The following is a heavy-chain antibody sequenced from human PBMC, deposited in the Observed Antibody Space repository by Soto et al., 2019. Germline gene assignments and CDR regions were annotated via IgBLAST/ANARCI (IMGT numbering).Heavy chain of an antibody. V-gene: IGHV3-9*01. CDR1: GFTFDDFA. CDR2: ISWKSGSI. J-gene: IGHJ4*02. D-gene: IGHD1-1*01. Sequence: GGSLRLSCAASGFTFDDFAIHWVRQVPGKVLEWVSGISWKSGSIGYADSVKGRFTISRDNAKNSLYLQMNSLRAEDTAFYYCVKGPGTMFYVDYWGQGTLVTVSS. CDR3: VKGPGTMFYVDY.